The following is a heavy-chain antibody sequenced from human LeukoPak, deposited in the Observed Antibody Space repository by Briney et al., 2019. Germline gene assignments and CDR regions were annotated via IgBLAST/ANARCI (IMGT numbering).Heavy chain of an antibody. D-gene: IGHD2-2*02. J-gene: IGHJ6*03. CDR2: INSDGSST. CDR1: GFTFSSYW. CDR3: AREGYCSSTSCYNYYYYYYMDV. V-gene: IGHV3-74*01. Sequence: PGGSLRLSCAASGFTFSSYWMHWVRQAPGKGLVWVSRINSDGSSTSYADSVKGRFTISRDNAKNTLYLQMNSLRAEDTAVYYCAREGYCSSTSCYNYYYYYYMDVWGKGTTVTISS.